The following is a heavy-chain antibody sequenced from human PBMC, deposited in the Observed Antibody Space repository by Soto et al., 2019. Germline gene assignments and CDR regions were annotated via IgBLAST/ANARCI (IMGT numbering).Heavy chain of an antibody. D-gene: IGHD3-16*01. J-gene: IGHJ4*02. CDR1: GGSISSGDYY. CDR2: IYYSGSA. Sequence: QVQLQESGPGLVKPSQTLSLSCTVSGGSISSGDYYWSWIRQPPGKGLEWIGCIYYSGSASYNPSLKSRVTISVDTSNNQFSLRLSSVTAADTAVYYCARAGGEGPFDFWGQGTLVTVSS. V-gene: IGHV4-30-4*01. CDR3: ARAGGEGPFDF.